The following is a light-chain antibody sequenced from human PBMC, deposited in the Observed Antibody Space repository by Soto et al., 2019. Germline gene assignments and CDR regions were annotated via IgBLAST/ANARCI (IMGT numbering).Light chain of an antibody. CDR2: DVG. V-gene: IGLV2-14*01. CDR3: SSYTSSTTLV. CDR1: SSDVGGYNY. Sequence: QSALTQPASVSGSPGQSITISCTGTSSDVGGYNYVSWYQQHPGKAPKLMIYDVGNRPSGVSNRFSGSKSGNTAALTISGPQAEYEADYYCSSYTSSTTLVFGGGTKLTVL. J-gene: IGLJ2*01.